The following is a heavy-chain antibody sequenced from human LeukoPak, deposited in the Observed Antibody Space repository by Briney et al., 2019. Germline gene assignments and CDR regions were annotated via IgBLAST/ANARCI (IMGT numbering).Heavy chain of an antibody. D-gene: IGHD3-10*02. J-gene: IGHJ6*03. CDR1: GFTFSSYA. Sequence: PGGSLRLSCAASGFTFSSYAMSWVRQAPGKGLEWVSGISSSGGSTYSADSVKGRFTISRDNSKNTLYLQMNSLRAEDTALYYCAKDYVPGRDYNYYMDVWGKGTTVTVSS. CDR2: ISSSGGST. CDR3: AKDYVPGRDYNYYMDV. V-gene: IGHV3-23*01.